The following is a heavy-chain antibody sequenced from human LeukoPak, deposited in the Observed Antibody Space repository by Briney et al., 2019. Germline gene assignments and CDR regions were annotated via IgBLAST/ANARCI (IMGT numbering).Heavy chain of an antibody. Sequence: ASVKVSCTVSGYTLTELSMHWVRQAPGKGLEWMGGFDPEDGETIYAQKFQGRVTMTEDTSTDTAYMELSSLRPEDTAVYHCATNTYSGSYPKWFDPWGQGTLVTVSS. D-gene: IGHD1-26*01. CDR1: GYTLTELS. J-gene: IGHJ5*02. CDR3: ATNTYSGSYPKWFDP. CDR2: FDPEDGET. V-gene: IGHV1-24*01.